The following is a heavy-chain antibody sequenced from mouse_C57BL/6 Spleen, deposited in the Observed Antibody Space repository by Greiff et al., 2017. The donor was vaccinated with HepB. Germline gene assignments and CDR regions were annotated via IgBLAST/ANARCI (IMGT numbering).Heavy chain of an antibody. Sequence: EVKLVESGGGLVKPGGSLKLSCAASGFTFSSYTMSWVRQTPEKRLEWVATISGGGGNTYYPDSVKGRFTISRDNAKNTLYLQLSSLRSEDTAVYYCARRYGNYSPVFDVWGTGTTVTVSS. D-gene: IGHD2-1*01. V-gene: IGHV5-9*04. CDR1: GFTFSSYT. J-gene: IGHJ1*03. CDR2: ISGGGGNT. CDR3: ARRYGNYSPVFDV.